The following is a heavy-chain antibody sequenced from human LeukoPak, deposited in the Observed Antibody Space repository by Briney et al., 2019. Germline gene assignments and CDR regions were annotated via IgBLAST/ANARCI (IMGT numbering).Heavy chain of an antibody. D-gene: IGHD3-22*01. Sequence: SETLSLTCTVSGGSISSYYWSWIRQPPGKGLEWIGYIYYSGSTNYNPSLKSGVTISVDTSKNQFSLKLSSVTAADTAVYYCAGETYYYDSGGYEGPWGQGTLVTVSS. CDR1: GGSISSYY. J-gene: IGHJ5*02. V-gene: IGHV4-59*01. CDR3: AGETYYYDSGGYEGP. CDR2: IYYSGST.